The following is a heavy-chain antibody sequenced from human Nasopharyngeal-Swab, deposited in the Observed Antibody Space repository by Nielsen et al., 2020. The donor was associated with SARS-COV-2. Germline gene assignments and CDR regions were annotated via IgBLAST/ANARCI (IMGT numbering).Heavy chain of an antibody. CDR2: IDPSDSYT. J-gene: IGHJ4*02. Sequence: VRQMPGKGLEWMGRIDPSDSYTNYSPSFQGRVTISADKSISTAYLQWSSLKASDTAMYYCARHPYYDSSGYSPLYFDYWGQGTLVTVSS. V-gene: IGHV5-10-1*01. CDR3: ARHPYYDSSGYSPLYFDY. D-gene: IGHD3-22*01.